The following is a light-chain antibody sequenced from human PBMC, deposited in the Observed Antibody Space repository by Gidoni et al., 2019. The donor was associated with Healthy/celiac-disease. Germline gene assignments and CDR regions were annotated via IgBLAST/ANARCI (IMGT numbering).Light chain of an antibody. J-gene: IGKJ1*01. CDR3: QQYYSYPT. CDR2: AAS. CDR1: QGISSY. V-gene: IGKV1-8*01. Sequence: AIRMTQSPSSFSASTGDRVTITCRASQGISSYLAWYQQKPGKAPKLLIYAASTLQSGVPSRFSGSGFGTDFTLTISCLQSEDFATYYCQQYYSYPTFGQGTKVEIK.